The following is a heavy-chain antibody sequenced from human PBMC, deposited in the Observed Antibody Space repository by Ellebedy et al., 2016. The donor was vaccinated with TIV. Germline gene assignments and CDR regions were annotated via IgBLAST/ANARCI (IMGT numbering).Heavy chain of an antibody. CDR2: ISSSGSTM. CDR1: GFIFSDYY. Sequence: GGSLRLSXAASGFIFSDYYMSWVRQAPGKGLEWVSHISSSGSTMYYADSVKGRFTISRDNAKNSLYLQINSLRADDTAVYYCARDAVGFDSSGYLLGFWGQGTLVTVSS. V-gene: IGHV3-11*01. J-gene: IGHJ4*02. D-gene: IGHD3-22*01. CDR3: ARDAVGFDSSGYLLGF.